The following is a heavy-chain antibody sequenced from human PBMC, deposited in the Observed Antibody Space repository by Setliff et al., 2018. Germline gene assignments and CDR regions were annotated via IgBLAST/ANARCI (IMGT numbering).Heavy chain of an antibody. CDR2: IIPILGIA. V-gene: IGHV1-69*10. Sequence: ASVKVSCKASGGTFSSYAISWVRQAPGQGLEWMGGIIPILGIANYAQKFQGRVTITADKSTSTAYMELSSLRSEDTAVYYCARDRDQRQQWLVPGSPNPNWFDPWGQGTLVTVSS. D-gene: IGHD6-19*01. CDR3: ARDRDQRQQWLVPGSPNPNWFDP. CDR1: GGTFSSYA. J-gene: IGHJ5*02.